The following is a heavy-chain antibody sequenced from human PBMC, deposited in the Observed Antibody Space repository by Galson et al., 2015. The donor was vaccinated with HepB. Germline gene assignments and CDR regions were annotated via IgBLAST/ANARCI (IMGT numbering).Heavy chain of an antibody. D-gene: IGHD3-10*01. J-gene: IGHJ4*02. CDR3: ARDRVVQGPLDY. CDR2: MNPNSGST. V-gene: IGHV1-8*01. Sequence: SVKVSCKASGYTFSSYDINWVRQATGQGLEWMGWMNPNSGSTGYAQKLQGRVTMTTDTSTSTAYMVLRSLRSDDTAVYYCARDRVVQGPLDYWGQGTLVTVSS. CDR1: GYTFSSYD.